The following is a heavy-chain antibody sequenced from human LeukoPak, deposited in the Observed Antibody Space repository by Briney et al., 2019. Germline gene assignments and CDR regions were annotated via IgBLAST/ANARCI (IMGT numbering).Heavy chain of an antibody. CDR2: MNPNSGNT. D-gene: IGHD3-22*01. CDR1: GYTFTSYD. J-gene: IGHJ5*02. Sequence: ASVKVSCKASGYTFTSYDINWVRQATGQGLEWMGWMNPNSGNTGYAQKFQGRVTMTRNTSISTAYMELSSLRSEDTDVYYCARDGRGWDYYYDSSGYYDNWFDPWGQEPWSPSPQ. V-gene: IGHV1-8*01. CDR3: ARDGRGWDYYYDSSGYYDNWFDP.